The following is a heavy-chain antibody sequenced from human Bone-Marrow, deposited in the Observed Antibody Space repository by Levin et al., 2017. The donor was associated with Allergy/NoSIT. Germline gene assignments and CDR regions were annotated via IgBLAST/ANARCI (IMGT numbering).Heavy chain of an antibody. Sequence: SVKVSCKSSGGPFNTYTLMWVRQAPGQGLEWMGGIIPIFDTAQYAQKFQGRLTITADKSTSTAYMELTSLRSDDTAVYYCARDSGPHSDFWTSALPTGGWFDPWGQGTQVTVSS. J-gene: IGHJ5*02. CDR3: ARDSGPHSDFWTSALPTGGWFDP. CDR1: GGPFNTYT. D-gene: IGHD3-3*01. CDR2: IIPIFDTA. V-gene: IGHV1-69*06.